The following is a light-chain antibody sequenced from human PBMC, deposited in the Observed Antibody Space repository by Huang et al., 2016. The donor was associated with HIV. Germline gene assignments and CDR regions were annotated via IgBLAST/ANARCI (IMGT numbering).Light chain of an antibody. CDR1: QSLLHSNGYNY. Sequence: DIVMTQSPLSLPVTPGEPAYISCRSSQSLLHSNGYNYLDWYLQKPGQSPQLLIYFCSKRTSGVPDRFSGSGSGTDFTLKISRVEAEDVGIYYCMQSVQTPPTFGPGTKVDIK. CDR2: FCS. V-gene: IGKV2-28*01. CDR3: MQSVQTPPT. J-gene: IGKJ3*01.